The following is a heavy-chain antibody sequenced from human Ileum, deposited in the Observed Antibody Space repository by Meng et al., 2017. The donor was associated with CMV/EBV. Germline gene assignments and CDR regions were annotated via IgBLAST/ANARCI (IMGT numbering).Heavy chain of an antibody. Sequence: SWAASGFTFSSYAMSWVRQAPGKGLEWVSVIYSGGSSTYYADSVKGRFTISRDNSKNTLYLQMNSLRAEDTAVYYCAKDLAVYCSSTSCLSAAFDIWGQGTMVTVSS. D-gene: IGHD2-2*01. CDR1: GFTFSSYA. CDR3: AKDLAVYCSSTSCLSAAFDI. V-gene: IGHV3-23*03. J-gene: IGHJ3*02. CDR2: IYSGGSST.